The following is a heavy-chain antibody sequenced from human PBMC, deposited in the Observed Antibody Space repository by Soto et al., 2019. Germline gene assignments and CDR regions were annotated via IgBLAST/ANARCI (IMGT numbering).Heavy chain of an antibody. CDR2: ISYDGSNK. D-gene: IGHD2-8*01. CDR1: GFTFSSYA. Sequence: PGGSLRLSCAASGFTFSSYAMHWARQAPGKGLEWVAVISYDGSNKYYADSVKGRFTISRDNSKNTLYLQMNSLRAEDTAVYYCARGQNDIVLMVYEPEFAYWGQGTLVTVSS. CDR3: ARGQNDIVLMVYEPEFAY. V-gene: IGHV3-30-3*01. J-gene: IGHJ4*02.